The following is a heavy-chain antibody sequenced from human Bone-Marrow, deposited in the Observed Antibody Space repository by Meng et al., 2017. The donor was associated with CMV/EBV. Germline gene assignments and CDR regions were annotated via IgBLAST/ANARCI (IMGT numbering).Heavy chain of an antibody. CDR2: INHSGST. CDR1: GGSFSGYY. D-gene: IGHD3-10*01. J-gene: IGHJ4*02. CDR3: ARVDAITMVRGVPDY. V-gene: IGHV4-34*01. Sequence: GSLRLSCAVYGGSFSGYYWSWIRQPPGKGLEWIGEINHSGSTNYNPSLKSRVTISVDTSKNQFSLKLSSVTAADTAVYYCARVDAITMVRGVPDYWGQGTLVTVSS.